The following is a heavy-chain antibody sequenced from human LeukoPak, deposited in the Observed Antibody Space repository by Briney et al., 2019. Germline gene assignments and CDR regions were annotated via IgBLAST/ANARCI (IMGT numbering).Heavy chain of an antibody. CDR1: GYTLTELS. Sequence: ASVKVSCTVSGYTLTELSMHWVRQAPGKGLEWMGGFDPEDGETIYAQKFQGRVTMTEDTSTDTAYMELSSLRSEDTAVYYCATSDFWSGYYAFDYWGQGTLVTVSS. CDR2: FDPEDGET. D-gene: IGHD3-3*01. J-gene: IGHJ4*02. CDR3: ATSDFWSGYYAFDY. V-gene: IGHV1-24*01.